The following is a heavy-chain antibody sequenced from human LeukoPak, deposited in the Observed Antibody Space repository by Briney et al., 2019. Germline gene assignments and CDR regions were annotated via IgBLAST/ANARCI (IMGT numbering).Heavy chain of an antibody. V-gene: IGHV4-34*01. J-gene: IGHJ2*01. CDR1: GGSFSGYY. Sequence: SETLSLTCAVYGGSFSGYYWSWIRQPPGKGLEWIGEINHSGSTNYNPSLKSRVTISVDTSKNQFSLKLSSVTAADTAVYYCARVEYQLPNHWYFDLWGRGTLVTVSS. D-gene: IGHD2-2*01. CDR3: ARVEYQLPNHWYFDL. CDR2: INHSGST.